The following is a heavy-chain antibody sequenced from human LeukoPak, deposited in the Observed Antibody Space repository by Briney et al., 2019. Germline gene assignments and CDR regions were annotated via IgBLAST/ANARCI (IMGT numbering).Heavy chain of an antibody. CDR2: IYHSGST. CDR3: ARIGAVSAHFFDY. CDR1: GYSIGRANY. J-gene: IGHJ4*02. V-gene: IGHV4-38-2*02. Sequence: SETLSLTCNVSGYSIGRANYWGWIRQPPGKGLEWIVSIYHSGSTYYNPSLKSRITISVDTSKNQFSRNLTSLTATDTAVYYCARIGAVSAHFFDYWGQGTLVTVSS. D-gene: IGHD3-3*01.